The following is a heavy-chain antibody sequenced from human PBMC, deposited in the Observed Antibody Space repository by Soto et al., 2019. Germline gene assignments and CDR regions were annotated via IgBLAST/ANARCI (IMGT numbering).Heavy chain of an antibody. J-gene: IGHJ4*02. CDR1: GFTFSDYY. V-gene: IGHV3-11*06. Sequence: QVQLVEAGGGLGKPGGSLRLSCAASGFTFSDYYMSWIRQAPGKGLEWVSYISSSSSYTNYADSVKGRFTISRDNAKNSLYLQMNSLRAEDTAVYYCARSSGWHLRGFDYWGQGTLVTVSS. CDR2: ISSSSSYT. CDR3: ARSSGWHLRGFDY. D-gene: IGHD6-19*01.